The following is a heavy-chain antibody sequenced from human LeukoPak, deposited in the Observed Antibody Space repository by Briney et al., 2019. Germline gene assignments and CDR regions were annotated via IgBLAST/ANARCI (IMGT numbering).Heavy chain of an antibody. CDR2: IKQDGSER. CDR1: GFTFTNHW. J-gene: IGHJ4*02. Sequence: PAGSLRLSCEASGFTFTNHWMKWVRQAPGKGLEWVANIKQDGSERHYVDSVKGRFTISRDNARNSLYLQMNSLRAEDTAVYYCARVRGGWYGDYWGQGTLVTVPS. CDR3: ARVRGGWYGDY. V-gene: IGHV3-7*04. D-gene: IGHD6-19*01.